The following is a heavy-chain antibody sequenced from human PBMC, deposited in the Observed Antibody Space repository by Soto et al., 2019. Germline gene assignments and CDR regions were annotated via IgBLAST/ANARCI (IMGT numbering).Heavy chain of an antibody. D-gene: IGHD2-21*01. CDR1: GFTISTCA. CDR2: VVGSGGEI. V-gene: IGHV3-23*01. J-gene: IGHJ5*02. Sequence: GWSLRLSCAASGFTISTCAMTWVRQAPGKGLECVSGVVGSGGEIYYADSVKGRFTISKDNSKNTLYLQMNSLRDEDTAVYYCAKDAVYNDGLWLMDSWGQGTLVTVSS. CDR3: AKDAVYNDGLWLMDS.